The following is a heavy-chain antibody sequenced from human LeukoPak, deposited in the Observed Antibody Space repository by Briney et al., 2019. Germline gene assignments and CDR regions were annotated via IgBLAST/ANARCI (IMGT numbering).Heavy chain of an antibody. J-gene: IGHJ3*02. V-gene: IGHV1-58*02. CDR2: IVVGSSNT. CDR1: GFTFTSSA. D-gene: IGHD3-22*01. Sequence: RASVKVSCKASGFTFTSSAMQWVRQARGQRLEWIGWIVVGSSNTNYAQKFQERVTITRDMSTSTAYMELSSLRSEDTAVYYCAALPYYYDSSGYPGAFDIWGQGTMVTVSS. CDR3: AALPYYYDSSGYPGAFDI.